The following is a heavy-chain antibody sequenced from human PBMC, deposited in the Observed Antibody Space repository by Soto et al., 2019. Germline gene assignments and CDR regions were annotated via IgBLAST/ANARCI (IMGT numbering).Heavy chain of an antibody. CDR2: ISSSSSYI. Sequence: PVGSLRLSCAASGFTFSSYSMNWVRQAPGKGLEWVSSISSSSSYIYYADSVKGRFTISRDNAKNSLYLQMNSLRAEDTAVYYCARDGLYYDILTGYTHYYYGMDVWGQGTTVTVSS. D-gene: IGHD3-9*01. V-gene: IGHV3-21*01. CDR1: GFTFSSYS. J-gene: IGHJ6*02. CDR3: ARDGLYYDILTGYTHYYYGMDV.